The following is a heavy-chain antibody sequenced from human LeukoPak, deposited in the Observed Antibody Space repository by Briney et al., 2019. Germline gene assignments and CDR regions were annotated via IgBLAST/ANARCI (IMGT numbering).Heavy chain of an antibody. CDR3: ARGNYGVYHGDSDRYYFDY. D-gene: IGHD4-17*01. J-gene: IGHJ4*02. V-gene: IGHV3-11*01. CDR2: ISSSGSTI. Sequence: GGSLRLSCAASGFTFSDYYMSWIRQAPGKGLEWVSYISSSGSTIYYADSVKGRFTISRDNAKNSLYLQMNSLRAEDTAVYYCARGNYGVYHGDSDRYYFDYWGQGTLVTVSS. CDR1: GFTFSDYY.